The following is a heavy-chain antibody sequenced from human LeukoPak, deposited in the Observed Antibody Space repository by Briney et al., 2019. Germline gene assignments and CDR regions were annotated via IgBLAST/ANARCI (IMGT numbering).Heavy chain of an antibody. V-gene: IGHV1-69*04. Sequence: GSSVKVSCKASGGTFSSYTISWVRQAPGQGLEWMGRIIPILGIANYAQKFQGRVAITADKSTSTAYMELSSLRSEDTAVYYCARDRDGYNFRDVWGQGTTDTVSS. J-gene: IGHJ6*02. CDR2: IIPILGIA. CDR1: GGTFSSYT. CDR3: ARDRDGYNFRDV. D-gene: IGHD5-24*01.